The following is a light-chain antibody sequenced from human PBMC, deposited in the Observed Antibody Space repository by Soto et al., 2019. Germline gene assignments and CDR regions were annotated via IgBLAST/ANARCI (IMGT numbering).Light chain of an antibody. CDR3: HHYSRSPPYT. J-gene: IGKJ2*01. Sequence: EIVLTQSPDTLSLSPGERATVSCRASQSVSNNDLAWYQQRPGQAPRLVLYGASTRPTGIQDRFSGSGSGTEFTLTISRLEPEDFAVYYCHHYSRSPPYTFGQGTKLDIK. CDR1: QSVSNND. CDR2: GAS. V-gene: IGKV3-20*01.